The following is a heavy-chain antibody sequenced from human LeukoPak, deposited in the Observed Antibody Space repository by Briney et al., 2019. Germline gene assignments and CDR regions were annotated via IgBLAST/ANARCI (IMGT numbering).Heavy chain of an antibody. CDR3: ARQAIGYSGYDSFDY. Sequence: SETLSLTCTVPGGSISSYYWSWIRQPPRKGLEWIGYIYTSGSTNYNPSLKSRVTISVDTSKNHFSLKLSSVTAADTAVYYCARQAIGYSGYDSFDYWGQGTLVTVSS. D-gene: IGHD5-12*01. CDR2: IYTSGST. J-gene: IGHJ4*02. V-gene: IGHV4-4*09. CDR1: GGSISSYY.